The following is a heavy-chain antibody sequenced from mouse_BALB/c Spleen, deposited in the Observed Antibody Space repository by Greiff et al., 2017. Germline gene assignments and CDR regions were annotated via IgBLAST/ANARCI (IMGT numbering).Heavy chain of an antibody. CDR3: ARSPDGYYVRAMDY. CDR1: GFNIKDTY. V-gene: IGHV14-3*02. CDR2: IDPANGNT. J-gene: IGHJ4*01. Sequence: EVKLMESGAELVKPGASVKLSCTASGFNIKDTYMHWVKQRPEQGLEWIGRIDPANGNTKYDPKFQGKATITADTSSNTAYLQLSSLTSEDTAVYYCARSPDGYYVRAMDYWGQGTSVTVSS. D-gene: IGHD2-3*01.